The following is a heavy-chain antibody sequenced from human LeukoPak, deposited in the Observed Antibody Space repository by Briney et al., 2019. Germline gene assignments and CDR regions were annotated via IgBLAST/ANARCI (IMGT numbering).Heavy chain of an antibody. CDR2: INHSGST. J-gene: IGHJ4*02. CDR3: ARLYLYKGYCSGGSCYKTPRYFDY. CDR1: GGSISSYY. D-gene: IGHD2-15*01. Sequence: SETLSLTCTVSGGSISSYYWSWIRQPPGKGLEWIGEINHSGSTNYNPSLKSRVTISVDTSKNQFSLKLSSVTAADTAVYYCARLYLYKGYCSGGSCYKTPRYFDYWGQGTLVTVSS. V-gene: IGHV4-34*01.